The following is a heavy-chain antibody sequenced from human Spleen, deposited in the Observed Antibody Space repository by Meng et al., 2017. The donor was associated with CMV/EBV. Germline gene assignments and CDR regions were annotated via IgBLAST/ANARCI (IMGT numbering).Heavy chain of an antibody. V-gene: IGHV4-39*01. Sequence: GSLRLSCAASGFTFSSYAMSWVRRAPGKGLEWIGSIYYSGSTYYNPSLKSRVTISVDTSKNQFSLKLSSVTAADTAVYYCARHPLVVPAAQTFDIWGQGTMVTVSS. CDR2: IYYSGST. CDR1: GFTFSSYA. J-gene: IGHJ3*02. D-gene: IGHD2-2*01. CDR3: ARHPLVVPAAQTFDI.